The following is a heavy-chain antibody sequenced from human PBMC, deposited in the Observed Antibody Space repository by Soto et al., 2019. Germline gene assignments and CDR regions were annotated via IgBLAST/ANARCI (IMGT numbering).Heavy chain of an antibody. Sequence: PGGSLRLSCAASGVTFSNYWMSWVRQAPGKGLEWVAYIKKDGTTKDYVDSVRGRFTVSRDNAKNSLYLQMNSLRAEDTAVYYCARDVSALDVWGQGTLVTVSS. CDR1: GVTFSNYW. CDR2: IKKDGTTK. V-gene: IGHV3-7*01. CDR3: ARDVSALDV. J-gene: IGHJ4*02.